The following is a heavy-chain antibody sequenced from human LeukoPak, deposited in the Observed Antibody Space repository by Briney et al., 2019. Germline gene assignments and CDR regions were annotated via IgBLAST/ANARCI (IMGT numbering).Heavy chain of an antibody. CDR3: ARRTPVALRSGYYYNTDG. CDR1: GGSISPYY. J-gene: IGHJ6*02. Sequence: WETLSLTCSVSGGSISPYYWSWIRQPPGKGLEWIGYIYYSGSTDYKPSLNSRVSMSVDTSKNQYSLRLSSLTAAVTAVYYCARRTPVALRSGYYYNTDGWGQGTSVTVSS. CDR2: IYYSGST. V-gene: IGHV4-59*08. D-gene: IGHD6-19*01.